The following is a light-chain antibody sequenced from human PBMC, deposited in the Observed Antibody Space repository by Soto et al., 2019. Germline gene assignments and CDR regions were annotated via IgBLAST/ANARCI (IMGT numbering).Light chain of an antibody. J-gene: IGLJ3*02. Sequence: QAVVTQESSLTVSPGGTVTVTCGSSTGAVTSGHFPYWFQQKPGQAPRTLIYDISNKPSWAPARFSGSLLGGKAALTLSGAQPEDEADYYCLLFYSGVRVFGGGTKLTVL. V-gene: IGLV7-46*01. CDR1: TGAVTSGHF. CDR2: DIS. CDR3: LLFYSGVRV.